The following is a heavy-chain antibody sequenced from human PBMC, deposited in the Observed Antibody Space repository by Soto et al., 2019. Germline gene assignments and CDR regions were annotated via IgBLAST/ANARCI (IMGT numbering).Heavy chain of an antibody. CDR3: ARDQWIAARPGYNWFDP. D-gene: IGHD6-6*01. CDR1: GFTFSRYA. Sequence: GGSQRLSCAPSGFTFSRYAVSWVRQAPGKGLEWVASICGGGGNKYYPDSVNGRFTVSRDNSKNTLYLQMNSLRAEDAAVYYCARDQWIAARPGYNWFDPCGQGTLVTLSS. J-gene: IGHJ5*02. V-gene: IGHV3-23*01. CDR2: ICGGGGNK.